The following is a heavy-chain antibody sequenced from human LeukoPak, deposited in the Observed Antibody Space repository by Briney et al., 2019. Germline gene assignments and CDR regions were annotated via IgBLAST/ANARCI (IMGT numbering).Heavy chain of an antibody. CDR1: GFTVSSNY. Sequence: GGSLRLSCAASGFTVSSNYMSWVRQAPGKGLEWVSVIYSGGSTYYADSVKGRFTTSRDNSKNTLYLQMNSLRAEDTAVHYCARAGTPTNAFDIWGQGTMVTVSS. J-gene: IGHJ3*02. V-gene: IGHV3-66*02. CDR3: ARAGTPTNAFDI. CDR2: IYSGGST.